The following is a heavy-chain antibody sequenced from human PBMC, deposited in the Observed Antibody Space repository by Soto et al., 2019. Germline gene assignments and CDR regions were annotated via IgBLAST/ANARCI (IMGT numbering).Heavy chain of an antibody. V-gene: IGHV1-69*01. CDR1: GGTFSSYI. CDR3: ARAYSSNGHWFDP. Sequence: QVQLVQSGAEVKKPGSSVMVSCKASGGTFSSYIISWVRQAPGQGLEWMGEIIPIFGTANYAQKFQDRDTITADESTSTAYMQLSSLRSEDTAVYYCARAYSSNGHWFDPWGQGTLVTVSS. J-gene: IGHJ5*02. D-gene: IGHD6-13*01. CDR2: IIPIFGTA.